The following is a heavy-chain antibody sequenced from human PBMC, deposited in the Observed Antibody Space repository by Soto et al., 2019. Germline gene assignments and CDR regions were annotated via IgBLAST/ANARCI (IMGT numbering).Heavy chain of an antibody. V-gene: IGHV3-49*03. J-gene: IGHJ6*02. CDR3: TRGINSSGWFWATAPYYYGMDV. Sequence: GGSLRLSCTASGFTFGDYAMSWFRQAPGKGLEWVGFIRSKAYGGTTEYAASVKGRFTISRDDSKSIAYLQMNSLKTEDTAVYYCTRGINSSGWFWATAPYYYGMDVWGQGTTVTVSS. CDR2: IRSKAYGGTT. D-gene: IGHD6-19*01. CDR1: GFTFGDYA.